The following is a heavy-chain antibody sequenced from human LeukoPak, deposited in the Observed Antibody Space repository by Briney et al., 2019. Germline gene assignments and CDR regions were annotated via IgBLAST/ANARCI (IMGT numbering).Heavy chain of an antibody. J-gene: IGHJ4*02. V-gene: IGHV3-74*01. CDR3: AREGSYGQFDY. Sequence: GGSLRLSCAASGFTFSNYRMHWVRQAPGKGLVWVSRINSDGSSTSYADSVKGRFTISRDNAKNTLYLQMNSLRAEDTAMYYCAREGSYGQFDYWGQGTLVTVSS. CDR1: GFTFSNYR. CDR2: INSDGSST. D-gene: IGHD5-18*01.